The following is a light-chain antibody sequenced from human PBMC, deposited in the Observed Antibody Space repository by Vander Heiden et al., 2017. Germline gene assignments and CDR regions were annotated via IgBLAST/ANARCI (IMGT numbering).Light chain of an antibody. J-gene: IGKJ2*01. Sequence: EIVMTQSPATLSVSPGERATLSCRASQSVSSNLAWYQQKPGQAPRLLIYGASTRATGIPARFSGSGSGTEFTLTISSLQSEDFAVYYCQQDTNWPHFFGQGTKLEIK. CDR3: QQDTNWPHF. V-gene: IGKV3-15*01. CDR2: GAS. CDR1: QSVSSN.